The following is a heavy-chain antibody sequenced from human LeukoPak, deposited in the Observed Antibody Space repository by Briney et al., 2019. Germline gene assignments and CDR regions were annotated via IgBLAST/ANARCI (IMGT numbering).Heavy chain of an antibody. CDR2: VSKTGNT. J-gene: IGHJ4*02. V-gene: IGHV4-59*08. CDR1: GGSLTTHY. CDR3: ARRGAPSKFYYFDS. Sequence: SSETLSLICTVSGGSLTTHYWAWIRLPPGEGLEWIGFVSKTGNTNYNPSLKSRVTISVDTSKNTFSLKLSSLTAADTAVYFCARRGAPSKFYYFDSWGQGTLVTVSS. D-gene: IGHD1-26*01.